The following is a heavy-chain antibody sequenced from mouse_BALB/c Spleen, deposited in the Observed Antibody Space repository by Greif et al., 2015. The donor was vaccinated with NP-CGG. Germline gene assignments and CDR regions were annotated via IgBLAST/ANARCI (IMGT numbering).Heavy chain of an antibody. CDR3: AREDYGTRDFDV. CDR1: GYAFSSYW. D-gene: IGHD1-1*01. Sequence: VQLQQSGAELVRPGSSVKISCKASGYAFSSYWMNWVKQRPGQGLEWIGQIYPGDGDTNYNGKFKGKATLTADKSSSTAYVQLSSLTSEDSAVYFCAREDYGTRDFDVWGAGTTVTVSS. J-gene: IGHJ1*01. V-gene: IGHV1-80*01. CDR2: IYPGDGDT.